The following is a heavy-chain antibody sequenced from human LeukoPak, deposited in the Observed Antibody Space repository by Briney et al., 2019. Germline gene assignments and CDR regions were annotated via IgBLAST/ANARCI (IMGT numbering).Heavy chain of an antibody. D-gene: IGHD3-3*01. CDR3: AHCPYYDFWSGYPSFDY. CDR2: IYWKDDK. Sequence: SGPTLVKPTQTLTLTCTFPGFSLSTSRVGVGWIRQPPGKALEWLALIYWKDDKRYSPSLKSRLTITKDTSKNQVVLTMTNMDPVDTATYYCAHCPYYDFWSGYPSFDYWGQGTLVTVSS. V-gene: IGHV2-5*01. J-gene: IGHJ4*02. CDR1: GFSLSTSRVG.